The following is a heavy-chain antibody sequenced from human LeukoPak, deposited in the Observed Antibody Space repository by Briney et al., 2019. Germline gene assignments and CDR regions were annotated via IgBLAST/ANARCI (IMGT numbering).Heavy chain of an antibody. V-gene: IGHV5-51*01. D-gene: IGHD3-10*01. Sequence: GESLKISCKGSGYSFITYKIGWVRQMPGKGLEWMGIIYPGDSDTRYSPSFQGQVTISADKSISTAYLQWSSLKASDTAMYYCARHAYYGSGSYYTGKFDPWGQGTLVTVSS. J-gene: IGHJ5*02. CDR3: ARHAYYGSGSYYTGKFDP. CDR2: IYPGDSDT. CDR1: GYSFITYK.